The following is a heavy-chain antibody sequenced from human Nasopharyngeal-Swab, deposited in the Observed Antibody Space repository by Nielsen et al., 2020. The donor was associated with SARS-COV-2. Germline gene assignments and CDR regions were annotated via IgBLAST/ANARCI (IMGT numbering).Heavy chain of an antibody. Sequence: GESLKISCAASGFTFSSFGMHWVRQAPGKGLEWVAFIAHDASNEYYGDSVKGRFSISRDSSKNTLYLQMDSLRGEDTAMYYCARDAPAHYGAFYWGRGTRVTVSS. CDR3: ARDAPAHYGAFY. CDR1: GFTFSSFG. CDR2: IAHDASNE. V-gene: IGHV3-30*03. D-gene: IGHD4-17*01. J-gene: IGHJ4*02.